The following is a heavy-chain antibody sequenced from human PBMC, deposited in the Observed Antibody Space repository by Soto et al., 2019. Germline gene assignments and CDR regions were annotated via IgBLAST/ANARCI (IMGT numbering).Heavy chain of an antibody. CDR1: GGSISSAAYC. D-gene: IGHD7-27*01. Sequence: SETLSLTCTVSGGSISSAAYCLSWIRQSPDKGLEWIGHIYDGGTTYSSPSLKGRVTISADTSETQFSLKLNSVSAADTAVYYCARGPSGDKVDYWGQGIQVTVSS. CDR3: ARGPSGDKVDY. CDR2: IYDGGTT. J-gene: IGHJ4*02. V-gene: IGHV4-30-4*01.